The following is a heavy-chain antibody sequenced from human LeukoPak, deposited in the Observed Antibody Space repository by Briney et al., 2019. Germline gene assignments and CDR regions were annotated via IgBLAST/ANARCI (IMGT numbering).Heavy chain of an antibody. V-gene: IGHV3-30*02. CDR2: IRYDGSNK. D-gene: IGHD6-13*01. CDR3: AKAGVRLIAAAGYFDY. CDR1: GFTFSSYG. J-gene: IGHJ4*02. Sequence: GGSLRLSCAASGFTFSSYGMHRVRQAPGKGLEWVAFIRYDGSNKYYADSVKGRFTISRDNSKNTLYLQMNSLRAEDTAVYYCAKAGVRLIAAAGYFDYWGQGTLVTVSS.